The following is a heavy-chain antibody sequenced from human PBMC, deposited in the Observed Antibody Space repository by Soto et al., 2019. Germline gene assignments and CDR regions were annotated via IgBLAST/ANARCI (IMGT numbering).Heavy chain of an antibody. V-gene: IGHV4-59*08. CDR1: GGSISSYY. Sequence: SETLSLTCTVSGGSISSYYWSWIRQPPGKGLEWIGYIYYSGSTNYNPSLKSRVTISVDTSKNQFSLKLSSVTAADTAVYYCARVEGITMVRGVYGFDPWGQGTLVTVSS. D-gene: IGHD3-10*01. J-gene: IGHJ5*02. CDR2: IYYSGST. CDR3: ARVEGITMVRGVYGFDP.